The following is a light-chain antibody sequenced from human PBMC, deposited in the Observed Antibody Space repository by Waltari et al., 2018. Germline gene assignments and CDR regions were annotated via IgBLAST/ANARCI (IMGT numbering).Light chain of an antibody. J-gene: IGKJ1*01. CDR3: QKYGRLPAT. CDR1: QSVSRT. Sequence: ELVLTQSPGTLSLSRGERATFSCRSSQSVSRTLAWYQHKPGQAPRLLIYDASTRATGIADRFSGSGSGTDFSLTISRLEPEDFAVYYCQKYGRLPATFGQGTKVEIK. V-gene: IGKV3-20*01. CDR2: DAS.